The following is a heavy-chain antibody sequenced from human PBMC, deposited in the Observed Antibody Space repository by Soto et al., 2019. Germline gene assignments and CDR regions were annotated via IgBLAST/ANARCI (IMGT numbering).Heavy chain of an antibody. J-gene: IGHJ3*02. V-gene: IGHV3-33*01. CDR2: IWYDGSNK. CDR1: GFTFSSYG. D-gene: IGHD6-6*01. Sequence: QVQLVESGGGVVQPGRSLRLSCAASGFTFSSYGMHWVRQAPGKGLEWVAVIWYDGSNKYYADSVKGRFTISRDNSKNTLYLQMNSLRAEDTAVYYCGRDTKQLGILNAFDIWGQGTMVTVSS. CDR3: GRDTKQLGILNAFDI.